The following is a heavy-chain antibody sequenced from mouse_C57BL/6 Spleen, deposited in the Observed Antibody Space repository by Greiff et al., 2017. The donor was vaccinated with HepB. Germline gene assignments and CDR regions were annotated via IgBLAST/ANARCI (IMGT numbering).Heavy chain of an antibody. J-gene: IGHJ1*03. Sequence: QVQLQQPGAELVMPGASVKLSCKASGYTFTSYWMHWVKQRPGQGLEWIGEIDPSDSYTNYNQKFKGKSTLTVDKSSSTAYMQLSSLTSEDSAVYYCARRGYYYGSSYVSYFDVWGTGTTVTVSS. D-gene: IGHD1-1*01. CDR3: ARRGYYYGSSYVSYFDV. CDR1: GYTFTSYW. V-gene: IGHV1-69*01. CDR2: IDPSDSYT.